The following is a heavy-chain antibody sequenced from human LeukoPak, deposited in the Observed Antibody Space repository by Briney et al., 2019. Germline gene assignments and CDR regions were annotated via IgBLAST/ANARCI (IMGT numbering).Heavy chain of an antibody. D-gene: IGHD3-22*01. V-gene: IGHV1-46*01. J-gene: IGHJ4*02. CDR2: INPSGGST. CDR3: ARVALPNYYDSSGHFDY. CDR1: GYTFTSYY. Sequence: ASVKVSCKASGYTFTSYYMHWVRQAPGQGLEWMGTINPSGGSTSYAQKFQGRVTMTRDTSTSTVYMELSSLRSEDTALYYCARVALPNYYDSSGHFDYWGQGTLVTVSS.